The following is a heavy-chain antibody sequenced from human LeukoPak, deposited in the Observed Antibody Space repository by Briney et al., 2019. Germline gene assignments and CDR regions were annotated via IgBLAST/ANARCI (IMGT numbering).Heavy chain of an antibody. CDR1: GGSISSYY. CDR3: ARGPRRYWFDP. J-gene: IGHJ5*02. Sequence: SETLSLTCTVSGGSISSYYWSWIRQPPGKGLEWIGYIYYSGSTNYNPSLKSRVTISVDTSKNQFSLKLSSVTAADTAVYYCARGPRRYWFDPWGQGTLVTVSS. V-gene: IGHV4-59*12. CDR2: IYYSGST.